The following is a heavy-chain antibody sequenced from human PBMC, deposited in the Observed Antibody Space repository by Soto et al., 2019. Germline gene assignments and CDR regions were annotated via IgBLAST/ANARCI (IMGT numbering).Heavy chain of an antibody. CDR2: INPSGGST. J-gene: IGHJ6*02. V-gene: IGHV1-46*01. D-gene: IGHD5-18*01. Sequence: ASVKVSCKASGYTFTSYYMHWVRQAPGQGLEWMGIINPSGGSTSYAQKFQGRVTMTRDTSTSTVYMELSSLRSEDTAVYYCARVEGYSYGYGPPPNYYYGMDVWGQGTTVTVSS. CDR3: ARVEGYSYGYGPPPNYYYGMDV. CDR1: GYTFTSYY.